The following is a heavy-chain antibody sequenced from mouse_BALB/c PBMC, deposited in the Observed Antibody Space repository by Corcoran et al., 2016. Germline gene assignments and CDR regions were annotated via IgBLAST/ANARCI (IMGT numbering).Heavy chain of an antibody. D-gene: IGHD1-1*01. Sequence: EVQLQQSGPELVKPGASVKMSCKASGYTFTDYYMDWVKQSHGESFEWIGRVNPYNGGTSDNQKFKGKATLTVDKSSSTAYMELNSLTSEDSAVYYCARRTVVGRYCDVWGAGTTVTVSS. J-gene: IGHJ1*01. V-gene: IGHV1-19*01. CDR3: ARRTVVGRYCDV. CDR2: VNPYNGGT. CDR1: GYTFTDYY.